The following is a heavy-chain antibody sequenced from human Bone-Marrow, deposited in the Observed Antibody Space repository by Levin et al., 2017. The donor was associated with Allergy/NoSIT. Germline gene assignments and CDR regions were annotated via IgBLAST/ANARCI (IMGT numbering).Heavy chain of an antibody. CDR1: GFSFSSYS. D-gene: IGHD3-16*01. J-gene: IGHJ3*01. V-gene: IGHV3-48*02. Sequence: GGSLRLSCAASGFSFSSYSMKWVRQAPGKGLEWISYISSGSSNIYYAGSVKGRFTISRDNAKNSLYLQMNSLRDEDTAVYYCLYGKDSFGAVDVWGQGKMVTVSS. CDR2: ISSGSSNI. CDR3: LYGKDSFGAVDV.